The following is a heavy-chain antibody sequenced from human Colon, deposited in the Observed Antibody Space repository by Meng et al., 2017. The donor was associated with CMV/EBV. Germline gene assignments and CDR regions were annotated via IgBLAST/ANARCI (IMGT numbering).Heavy chain of an antibody. CDR2: IYHSGST. V-gene: IGHV4-38-2*02. CDR1: NYSISSGYY. CDR3: ARVFFGEEANIDY. Sequence: SETLSLTCTVSNYSISSGYYWGWIRPPPGKGLEWIGCIYHSGSTYYKASLNSRVTISVDTSKNQFSLEVTSVTAADTAVYYCARVFFGEEANIDYWGRGTLVTVSS. J-gene: IGHJ4*02. D-gene: IGHD3-10*01.